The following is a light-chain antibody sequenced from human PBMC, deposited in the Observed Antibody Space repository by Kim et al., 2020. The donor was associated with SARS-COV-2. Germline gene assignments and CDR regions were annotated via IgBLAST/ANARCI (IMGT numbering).Light chain of an antibody. Sequence: GQRGIISGSGSSSNLGSNYVYWYQQFPGTAPKFLFYGDNERPSGVPDRFSGSKSGTSASLAISGLRSEDEADYYCAVWDDSLSSPVFGGGTQLTVL. CDR1: SSNLGSNY. CDR2: GDN. J-gene: IGLJ2*01. V-gene: IGLV1-47*02. CDR3: AVWDDSLSSPV.